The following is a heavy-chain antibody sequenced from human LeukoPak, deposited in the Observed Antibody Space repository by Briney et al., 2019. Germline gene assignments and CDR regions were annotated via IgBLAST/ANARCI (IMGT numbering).Heavy chain of an antibody. J-gene: IGHJ4*02. V-gene: IGHV3-15*01. CDR1: GFTFSNAW. CDR2: IKSKTDGGTT. D-gene: IGHD3-16*02. CDR3: TTYVWGSYRYHY. Sequence: GGSLRLSCAASGFTFSNAWMSWVRQAPGKGLEWVGRIKSKTDGGTTDYAAPVKGRFAISREDSKYTLYLQMNSLKTEDKAVYYCTTYVWGSYRYHYWGQGTLVTVSS.